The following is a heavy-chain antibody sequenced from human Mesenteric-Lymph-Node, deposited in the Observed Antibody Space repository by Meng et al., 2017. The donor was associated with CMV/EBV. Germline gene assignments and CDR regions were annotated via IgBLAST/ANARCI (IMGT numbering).Heavy chain of an antibody. Sequence: GESLKISCAASRFSIGTKWMHWVRQAPGKGLVWVARIDDDGSTTTYADSVKGRFTISRDNAKNTLYLEMNSLRVGDTAVYYCARQSLHHYYYGMDVWGQGTTVTVSS. D-gene: IGHD4-11*01. CDR1: RFSIGTKW. J-gene: IGHJ6*02. CDR2: IDDDGSTT. V-gene: IGHV3-74*01. CDR3: ARQSLHHYYYGMDV.